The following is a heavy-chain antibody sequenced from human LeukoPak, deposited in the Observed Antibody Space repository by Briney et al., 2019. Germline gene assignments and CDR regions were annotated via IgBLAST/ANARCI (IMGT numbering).Heavy chain of an antibody. CDR1: GFTFSSYG. D-gene: IGHD2/OR15-2a*01. Sequence: GGSLRLSCAASGFTFSSYGMHWVRQAPGNGLEWVAVIWYDGSNKYYADSVKGRFTISRDNSKNTLYLQMNSLRAEDTAVYYCARDPPIYNYFDYWGQGTLVTVSS. CDR3: ARDPPIYNYFDY. CDR2: IWYDGSNK. V-gene: IGHV3-33*01. J-gene: IGHJ4*02.